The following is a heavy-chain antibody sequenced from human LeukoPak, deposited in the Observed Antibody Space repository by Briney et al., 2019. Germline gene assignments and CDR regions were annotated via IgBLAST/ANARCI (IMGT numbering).Heavy chain of an antibody. J-gene: IGHJ4*02. D-gene: IGHD5-24*01. CDR1: GGSISSYY. CDR2: IYYSGST. Sequence: SETLSLTCTVSGGSISSYYWSWIRQPPGKGLEWIGYIYYSGSTNYNPSLKSRVTISVDTSKNQFSLKLSSVTAADTAVYYCARAVEMATVVLDYWGQGTLATVSS. CDR3: ARAVEMATVVLDY. V-gene: IGHV4-59*01.